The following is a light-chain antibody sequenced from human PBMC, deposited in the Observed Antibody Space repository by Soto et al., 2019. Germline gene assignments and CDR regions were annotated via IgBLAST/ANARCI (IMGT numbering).Light chain of an antibody. CDR2: EDK. CDR1: KLGDKY. Sequence: SYELTQPPSVSVSPGQTASITCSGDKLGDKYAFWYQQKPGQSPVLVIYEDKKRPSGIPERFPGSNSGDTATLTISGTQAMDEADYYCQAWDTSTVVFGGGTKLTVL. V-gene: IGLV3-1*01. CDR3: QAWDTSTVV. J-gene: IGLJ2*01.